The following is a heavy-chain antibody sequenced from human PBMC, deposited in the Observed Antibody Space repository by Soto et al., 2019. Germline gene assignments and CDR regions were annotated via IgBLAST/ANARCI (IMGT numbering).Heavy chain of an antibody. CDR1: GYSFIRYW. V-gene: IGHV5-51*01. CDR2: IYPGDSDT. J-gene: IGHJ6*02. CDR3: ARTSAAGKYYDGMDV. D-gene: IGHD6-13*01. Sequence: GESLKISCKGSGYSFIRYWIGCVRQMPGKGLEWMGIIYPGDSDTRYSPSFQGQVTISADKSISTAYLQWSSLKASDTAMYYCARTSAAGKYYDGMDVWGQGTTVTVSS.